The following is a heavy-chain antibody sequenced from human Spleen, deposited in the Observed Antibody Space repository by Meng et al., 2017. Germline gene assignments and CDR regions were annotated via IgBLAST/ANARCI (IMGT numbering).Heavy chain of an antibody. CDR2: INHSGST. D-gene: IGHD3-10*01. Sequence: QVQLHEWGAVLLKPSATLSLTCAVYGGSFSGYYWSWIRQPPGKGLEWIGEINHSGSTNYNPSLKSRVTISVDTSKNQFSLKLNSVTAADTAVYYCARGRRGHGSGSCYFDYWGQGTLVTVSS. CDR1: GGSFSGYY. CDR3: ARGRRGHGSGSCYFDY. J-gene: IGHJ4*02. V-gene: IGHV4-34*01.